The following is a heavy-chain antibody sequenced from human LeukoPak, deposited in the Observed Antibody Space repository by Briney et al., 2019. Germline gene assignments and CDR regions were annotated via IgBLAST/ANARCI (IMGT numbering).Heavy chain of an antibody. D-gene: IGHD5-18*01. V-gene: IGHV3-11*01. J-gene: IGHJ4*02. Sequence: GGSLRLSCAASGFTFSDYYMSWIRQAPGKGLEGVSYISSSGSTIYYADSVKGRFTISRDNAKNSLYLQMNSLRAEDTAVYYCASEPIQLGSIDYWGQGTLVTVSS. CDR3: ASEPIQLGSIDY. CDR1: GFTFSDYY. CDR2: ISSSGSTI.